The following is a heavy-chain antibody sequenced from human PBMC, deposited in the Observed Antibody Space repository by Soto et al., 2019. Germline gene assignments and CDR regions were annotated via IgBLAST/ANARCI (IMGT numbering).Heavy chain of an antibody. CDR3: ARVTGFFFESEDVIRDL. J-gene: IGHJ2*01. V-gene: IGHV4-31*02. CDR2: IYYSGIS. D-gene: IGHD3-3*01. Sequence: PGKGLEWIVYIYYSGISSYNPSLKSRITISVDTSKNQFSLKFRFMTAADTAVYYCARVTGFFFESEDVIRDL.